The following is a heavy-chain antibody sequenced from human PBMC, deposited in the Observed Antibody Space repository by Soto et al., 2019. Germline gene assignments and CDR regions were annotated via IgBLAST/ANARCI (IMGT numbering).Heavy chain of an antibody. D-gene: IGHD5-18*01. CDR2: INPDGSAT. V-gene: IGHV3-74*01. CDR3: GRGGSDSPMAPGY. CDR1: GFTFSSYW. J-gene: IGHJ4*02. Sequence: GGSLRLSCAASGFTFSSYWMHWVRQAPGKGLVWVSRINPDGSATNYADSVKGRFTISRDNAKNTLYLQMNSLRAEDTAVFYCGRGGSDSPMAPGYWGQGTLVTVS.